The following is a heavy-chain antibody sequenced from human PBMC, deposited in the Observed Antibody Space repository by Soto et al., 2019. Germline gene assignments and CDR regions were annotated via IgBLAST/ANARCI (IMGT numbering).Heavy chain of an antibody. CDR2: INLNGNNI. Sequence: EVQLVESGGGLVQPGRSLRLSCAASGFTFDDYAMHWVRQTPGKGLEWVSGINLNGNNIGYADSVKGRFTISRDNAKNSLYLQMNSLRPEDTALYYCTKDTCYDYVWGSEDSWGQGTLVTVSA. CDR1: GFTFDDYA. D-gene: IGHD3-16*01. V-gene: IGHV3-9*01. CDR3: TKDTCYDYVWGSEDS. J-gene: IGHJ4*02.